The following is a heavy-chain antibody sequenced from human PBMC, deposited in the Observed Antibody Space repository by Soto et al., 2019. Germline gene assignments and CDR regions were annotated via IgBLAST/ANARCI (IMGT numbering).Heavy chain of an antibody. CDR1: GFTFSSYE. D-gene: IGHD4-17*01. CDR2: ISSSGSTI. V-gene: IGHV3-48*03. Sequence: GGSLRLSCTASGFTFSSYEMNWVRQAPGTGLEWVSYISSSGSTIYYADSVKGRFTISRDNAKNSLYLQMNSLRAEDTAVYYCASLIATVVPFDPWGQGTLVTVSS. J-gene: IGHJ5*02. CDR3: ASLIATVVPFDP.